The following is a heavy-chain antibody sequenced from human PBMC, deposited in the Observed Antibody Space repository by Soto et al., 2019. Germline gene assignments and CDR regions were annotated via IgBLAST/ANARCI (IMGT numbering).Heavy chain of an antibody. Sequence: SVKGRFTISRDNAENSLYLQMNSLRAEDTAVYYCARHLVGCIPDYWGQGTRVTVSS. J-gene: IGHJ4*02. CDR3: ARHLVGCIPDY. D-gene: IGHD2-8*01. V-gene: IGHV3-48*01.